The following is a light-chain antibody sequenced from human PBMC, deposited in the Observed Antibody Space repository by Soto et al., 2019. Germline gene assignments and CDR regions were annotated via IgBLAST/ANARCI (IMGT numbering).Light chain of an antibody. V-gene: IGLV1-36*01. J-gene: IGLJ3*02. CDR2: YDD. CDR3: AAWVDSLNGWV. CDR1: SSNIGTNG. Sequence: QPVLTQPPSASEAPRQRVTISCSGGSSNIGTNGVNWYQQLPGKAPKLLIYYDDLLPSGVSDRFSGSKSGASASLAISGLQSEDEADYYCAAWVDSLNGWVFGGGTKLPVL.